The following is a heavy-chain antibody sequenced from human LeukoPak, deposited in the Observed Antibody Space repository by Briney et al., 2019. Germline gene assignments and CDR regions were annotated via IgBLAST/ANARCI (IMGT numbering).Heavy chain of an antibody. J-gene: IGHJ4*02. Sequence: GGSLRLSCAASGFTFDDYAMYWVRQAPGKGLEWVSLISADGGGTYYADSVKGRFTISRDNSKNSLYLQMNSLRTEDSALYYCAKGYCTGGRCYYIAYWGQGTLVTVSS. CDR1: GFTFDDYA. V-gene: IGHV3-43*02. D-gene: IGHD2-15*01. CDR2: ISADGGGT. CDR3: AKGYCTGGRCYYIAY.